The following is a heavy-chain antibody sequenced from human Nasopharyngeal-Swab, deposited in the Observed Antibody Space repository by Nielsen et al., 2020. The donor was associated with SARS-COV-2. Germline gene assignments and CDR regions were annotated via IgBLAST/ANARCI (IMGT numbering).Heavy chain of an antibody. CDR1: GFTFDDYA. CDR3: AKDFNVDTAMVTYYYGMDV. Sequence: LTRAASGFTFDDYAMHWVRQAPGKGLEWVSGISWNSGTTGYADSVKGRFTISRDNAKSSLYLQMNSLRAEDTALYYCAKDFNVDTAMVTYYYGMDVWGQGTTVTVSS. J-gene: IGHJ6*02. D-gene: IGHD5-18*01. CDR2: ISWNSGTT. V-gene: IGHV3-9*01.